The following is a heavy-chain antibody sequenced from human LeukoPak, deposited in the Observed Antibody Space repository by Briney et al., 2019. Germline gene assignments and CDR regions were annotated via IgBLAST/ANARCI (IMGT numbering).Heavy chain of an antibody. Sequence: GGSLRLSCAASGFTFSSYSMNWVRQAPGKGLEWVSSISSSSSYIYYADSVKGRFTISRDNAKNSLYLQMNSLRAEDTAVYYCARGPLDTYYYDSSGYYSVDYWGQGTLVTVSS. J-gene: IGHJ4*02. CDR3: ARGPLDTYYYDSSGYYSVDY. V-gene: IGHV3-21*01. CDR2: ISSSSSYI. D-gene: IGHD3-22*01. CDR1: GFTFSSYS.